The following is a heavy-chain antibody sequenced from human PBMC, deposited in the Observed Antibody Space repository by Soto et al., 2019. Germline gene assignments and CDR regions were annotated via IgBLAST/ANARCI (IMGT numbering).Heavy chain of an antibody. CDR1: GFTFSAYT. CDR2: IIQSGET. D-gene: IGHD2-2*01. V-gene: IGHV3-23*01. Sequence: EVLLLESGGGLVRSGGSLRLTCATSGFTFSAYTFSWVRQAPGAGLEWVSAIIQSGETFYADSVKGRFSISRDDSNNILYLQRHTLRADATAVYYWAKAPQPEGLCPFAPWGQGALVTVSS. CDR3: AKAPQPEGLCPFAP. J-gene: IGHJ5*02.